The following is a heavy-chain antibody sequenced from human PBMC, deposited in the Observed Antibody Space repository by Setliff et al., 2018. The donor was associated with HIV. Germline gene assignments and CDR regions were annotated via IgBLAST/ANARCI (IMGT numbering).Heavy chain of an antibody. D-gene: IGHD6-19*01. CDR2: INTSGST. CDR3: ARPRRVRSRAWYWFDI. J-gene: IGHJ5*02. Sequence: SETLSLTCTVSNGSISSGTFYWNWIRQPAGKGLEWIGRINTSGSTKYNPSLKSRVTISVDSSKNQFSLNLFSVTAADTAVYYCARPRRVRSRAWYWFDIWGQGTLVTVSS. V-gene: IGHV4-61*02. CDR1: NGSISSGTFY.